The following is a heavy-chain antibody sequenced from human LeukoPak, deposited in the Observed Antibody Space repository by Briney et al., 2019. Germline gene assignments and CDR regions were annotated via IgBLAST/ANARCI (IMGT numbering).Heavy chain of an antibody. J-gene: IGHJ4*02. CDR1: GFTVSSNY. D-gene: IGHD4-17*01. CDR2: IYSGGST. V-gene: IGHV3-66*01. Sequence: GGSLRLSCAASGFTVSSNYMSWVRQAPGKGLERVSVIYSGGSTYYADSVKGRFTISRDNSKNTLYLQMNSLRAEDTAVYYCARVLDPYGDYYFDYWGQGTLVTVSS. CDR3: ARVLDPYGDYYFDY.